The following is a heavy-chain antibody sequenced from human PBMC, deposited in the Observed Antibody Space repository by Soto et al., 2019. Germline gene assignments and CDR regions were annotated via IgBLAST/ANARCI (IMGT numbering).Heavy chain of an antibody. J-gene: IGHJ3*02. V-gene: IGHV3-23*01. CDR1: GFTFSSYA. CDR2: ISGSGGST. CDR3: APVGGIVVVPDRSGAFDI. D-gene: IGHD2-2*01. Sequence: EVQLLESGGGLVQTGGSLRLSCAASGFTFSSYAMSWVRQAPGKGLEWVSAISGSGGSTYYADSVKGRFTISRDNSKNTLYLQMNSLRAEDTAVYYCAPVGGIVVVPDRSGAFDIWGQGTMITVSS.